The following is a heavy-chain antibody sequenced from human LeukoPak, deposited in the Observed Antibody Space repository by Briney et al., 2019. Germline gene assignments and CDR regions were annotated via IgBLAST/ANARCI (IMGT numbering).Heavy chain of an antibody. J-gene: IGHJ1*01. Sequence: GASVKVSCKASGGTFSSYAISWVRQAPGQGLEWMGGIIPIFGTANYAQKFQGRVTITTDESTSTAYMEMSSLRSEDTAVYYCARDNYYGSGSPSHWGQGPLVSVSS. CDR3: ARDNYYGSGSPSH. CDR2: IIPIFGTA. V-gene: IGHV1-69*05. CDR1: GGTFSSYA. D-gene: IGHD3-10*01.